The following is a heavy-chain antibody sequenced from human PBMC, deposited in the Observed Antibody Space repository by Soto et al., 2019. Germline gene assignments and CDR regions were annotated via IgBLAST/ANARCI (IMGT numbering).Heavy chain of an antibody. V-gene: IGHV3-23*01. CDR1: GFTFSSYA. CDR2: ISGSGGST. CDR3: AKDLYDSSAYSTKNFDY. D-gene: IGHD3-22*01. J-gene: IGHJ4*02. Sequence: GGSLRLSCAASGFTFSSYAMSWVRQAPGKGLEWVSAISGSGGSTYYADSVKGRFTISRDNSKNTLYLQMNSLRVEDTAVYYCAKDLYDSSAYSTKNFDYWGQGTLVTVSS.